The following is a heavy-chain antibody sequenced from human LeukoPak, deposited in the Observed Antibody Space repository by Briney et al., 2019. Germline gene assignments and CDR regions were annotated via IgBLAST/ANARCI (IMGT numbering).Heavy chain of an antibody. J-gene: IGHJ6*03. CDR1: GFTFSSYS. Sequence: GGSLRLSCAASGFTFSSYSMNWVRQAPGRGLEWVLGISGSGSNTYYADSAKGRFTSSRDYSKRTVYLQMNSLRAEDTAVYYCAKNGEPHYYMDVLGKGTTVTVSS. V-gene: IGHV3-23*01. D-gene: IGHD1-14*01. CDR2: ISGSGSNT. CDR3: AKNGEPHYYMDV.